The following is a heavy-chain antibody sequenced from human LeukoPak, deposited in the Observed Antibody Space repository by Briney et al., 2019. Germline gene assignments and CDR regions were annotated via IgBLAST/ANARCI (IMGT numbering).Heavy chain of an antibody. CDR1: GLTFSSYW. J-gene: IGHJ4*02. CDR2: INSDGSST. D-gene: IGHD5-12*01. Sequence: PGGSLRLSCAASGLTFSSYWMHWVRQAPGKGLVWVSRINSDGSSTSYADSVKGRFTISRDNAKNSLYLQMNSLRAEDTAVYYCARFSGYSGYDWGVDYWGQGTLVTVSS. V-gene: IGHV3-74*01. CDR3: ARFSGYSGYDWGVDY.